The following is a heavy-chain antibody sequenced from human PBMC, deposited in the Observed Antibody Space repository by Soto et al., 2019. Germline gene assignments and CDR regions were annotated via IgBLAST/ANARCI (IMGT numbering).Heavy chain of an antibody. CDR2: INPNSGGT. Sequence: GASVKVSCKASGYTFTGYYMHWVRQAPGQGLEWMGWINPNSGGTNYAQKFQGWVTMTRDTSISTAYMELSRLRSDDTAVYYCAREPADTAMAEMFAAPGGPGYGMDVWGQGTTVTVSS. J-gene: IGHJ6*02. CDR1: GYTFTGYY. D-gene: IGHD5-18*01. V-gene: IGHV1-2*04. CDR3: AREPADTAMAEMFAAPGGPGYGMDV.